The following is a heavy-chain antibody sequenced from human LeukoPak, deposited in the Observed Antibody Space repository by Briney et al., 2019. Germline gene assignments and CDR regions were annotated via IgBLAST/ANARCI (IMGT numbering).Heavy chain of an antibody. D-gene: IGHD6-13*01. V-gene: IGHV4-59*08. CDR2: IYHSGST. J-gene: IGHJ5*02. CDR1: GGSISSYY. Sequence: SETLSLTCTVSGGSISSYYWSWIRRPPGKGLEWIGCIYHSGSTNYNPSLKSRVTISVDTSKNQFSLKLSSVTAADTAVYYCATIAAAGTTWGQGTLVTVSS. CDR3: ATIAAAGTT.